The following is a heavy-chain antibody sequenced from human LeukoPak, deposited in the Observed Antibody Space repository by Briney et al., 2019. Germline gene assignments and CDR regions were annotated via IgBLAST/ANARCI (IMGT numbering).Heavy chain of an antibody. J-gene: IGHJ4*02. Sequence: GGSLRLSCAASGFTFSSFWMTWVRQAPGKGLEWVANINQDGSEKYYVDSVKGRFTISRDNSKNTLYLQMNSLRAEDTAVYYCAKDSHRTPYYYDSSGYPDYWGQGTLVTVSS. D-gene: IGHD3-22*01. CDR1: GFTFSSFW. V-gene: IGHV3-7*01. CDR2: INQDGSEK. CDR3: AKDSHRTPYYYDSSGYPDY.